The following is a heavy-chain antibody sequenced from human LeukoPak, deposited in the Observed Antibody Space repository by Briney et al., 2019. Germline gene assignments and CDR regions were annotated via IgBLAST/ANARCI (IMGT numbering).Heavy chain of an antibody. CDR1: GFTFSSYA. J-gene: IGHJ3*02. CDR2: ISYDGSNK. Sequence: PGGSLRLSCAASGFTFSSYAMHWVRQAPGKGLEWVAVISYDGSNKYYADSVKGRFTISRDNSKNTLYLQMNSLRAEDTAVYYCARGLTKTTRDAFDIWGQGTMVTVSS. CDR3: ARGLTKTTRDAFDI. V-gene: IGHV3-30-3*01. D-gene: IGHD1-26*01.